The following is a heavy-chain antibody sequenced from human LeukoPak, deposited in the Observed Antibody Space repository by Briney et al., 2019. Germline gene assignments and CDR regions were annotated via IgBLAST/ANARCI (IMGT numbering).Heavy chain of an antibody. CDR2: ISAYNGNT. V-gene: IGHV1-18*04. D-gene: IGHD3-3*01. CDR1: GYTFTSYY. J-gene: IGHJ4*02. CDR3: ARVGPQRITIFGVVPRYFDY. Sequence: GASVKVSCKASGYTFTSYYMHWVRQAPGQGLEWMGWISAYNGNTNYAQKLQGRVTMTTDTSTSTAYMELRSLRSDDTAVYYCARVGPQRITIFGVVPRYFDYWGQGTLVTVSS.